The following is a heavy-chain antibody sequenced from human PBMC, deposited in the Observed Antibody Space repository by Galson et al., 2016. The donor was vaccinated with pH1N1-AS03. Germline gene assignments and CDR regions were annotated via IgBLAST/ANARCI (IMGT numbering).Heavy chain of an antibody. CDR3: ARWSPQTAMET. V-gene: IGHV1-3*01. J-gene: IGHJ4*02. Sequence: SVKVSCKASGYSFSNYAIHWLRQAPGRSPEWMGWIIAGSGNTKYSQNRQGRVTLTRDTSANTTYLELNSLRSEDTATYYCARWSPQTAMETWGQGTLVTVPA. D-gene: IGHD5-18*01. CDR1: GYSFSNYA. CDR2: IIAGSGNT.